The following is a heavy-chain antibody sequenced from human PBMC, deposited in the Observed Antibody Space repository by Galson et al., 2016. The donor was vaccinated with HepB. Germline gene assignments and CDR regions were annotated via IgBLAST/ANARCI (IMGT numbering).Heavy chain of an antibody. D-gene: IGHD3-3*01. CDR2: IRSDGTNK. Sequence: SLRLSCAASGFIFSDFGIHWVRQAPGKGLEWVALIRSDGTNKYYADSMTGRFTISRDNSQNTVFMQMNSLRAEDTAVYHCARGSNGRFLEWLSEGCNAYYMDVWGKGTTVTVSS. V-gene: IGHV3-33*01. CDR1: GFIFSDFG. J-gene: IGHJ6*03. CDR3: ARGSNGRFLEWLSEGCNAYYMDV.